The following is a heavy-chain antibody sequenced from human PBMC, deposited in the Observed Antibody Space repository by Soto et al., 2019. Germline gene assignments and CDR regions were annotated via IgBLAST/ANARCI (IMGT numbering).Heavy chain of an antibody. CDR2: IYWNDDK. J-gene: IGHJ4*02. D-gene: IGHD4-17*01. V-gene: IGHV2-5*01. CDR1: GFSLSTSGVG. Sequence: QITLKESGPTLVKPTQTLTLTCTFSGFSLSTSGVGVGWIRQPPGKALEWLALIYWNDDKRYRPSLKSRRTITKDTSKNQVVLTMTNMDPVDTATYYCAHRLHYSDYGLPFDYWGQGTLVTVSS. CDR3: AHRLHYSDYGLPFDY.